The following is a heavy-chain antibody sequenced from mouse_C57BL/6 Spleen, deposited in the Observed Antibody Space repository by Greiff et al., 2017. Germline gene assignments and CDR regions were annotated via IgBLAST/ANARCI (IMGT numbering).Heavy chain of an antibody. J-gene: IGHJ4*01. CDR2: ISGGGCNN. CDR3: ARHGSTMITSWAMDY. CDR1: GFTFSSYT. V-gene: IGHV5-9*01. Sequence: EVQRVESGGGLVKPGGSLKLSCAASGFTFSSYTMSWVRQTPEKRLEWVATISGGGCNNYYPDSVKGRFTISRDNAKNTLYLQMSSLRCEDTTLYNCARHGSTMITSWAMDYWGQGTSVTVSS. D-gene: IGHD2-4*01.